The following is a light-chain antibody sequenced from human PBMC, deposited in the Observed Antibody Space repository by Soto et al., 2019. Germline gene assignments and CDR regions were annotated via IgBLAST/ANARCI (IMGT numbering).Light chain of an antibody. CDR3: SSYAGSNXXV. Sequence: QSVLTQPPSASGSPGQSVTISCTGTSSDVGGYNYVSWYQQHPGKAPKLMIYEVSKRPSGVPDRFSGSKSGNTASLTVSGLQAEDEADYYCSSYAGSNXXVXXGGTKLTVL. J-gene: IGLJ3*02. CDR2: EVS. V-gene: IGLV2-8*01. CDR1: SSDVGGYNY.